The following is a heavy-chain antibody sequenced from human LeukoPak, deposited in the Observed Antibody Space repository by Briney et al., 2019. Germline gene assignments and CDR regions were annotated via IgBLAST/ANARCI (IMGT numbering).Heavy chain of an antibody. CDR3: AKDLGYGSGSPLGY. Sequence: SGGSLRLSCAASGFTFSSYEMNWVRQAPGKGLEWVSYISSSGSTIYYADSVKGRFTISRDNSKNTLYLQMNSLRAEDTAVYYCAKDLGYGSGSPLGYWGQGTLVTVSS. V-gene: IGHV3-48*03. D-gene: IGHD3-10*01. CDR2: ISSSGSTI. J-gene: IGHJ4*02. CDR1: GFTFSSYE.